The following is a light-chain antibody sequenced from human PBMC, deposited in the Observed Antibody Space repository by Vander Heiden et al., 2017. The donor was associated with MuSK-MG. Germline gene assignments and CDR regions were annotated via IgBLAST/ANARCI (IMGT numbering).Light chain of an antibody. CDR2: DAS. CDR3: QQYDNLPYT. V-gene: IGKV1-33*01. J-gene: IGKJ2*01. Sequence: IQLTQSPSSLSASVGDSVTISCRASQDISNYLNWYQQRPGRAPELLIYDASDLETGVPSRFSGSGSGTDFSFTISSLQPDDFATYYCQQYDNLPYTFGQGTKLEIK. CDR1: QDISNY.